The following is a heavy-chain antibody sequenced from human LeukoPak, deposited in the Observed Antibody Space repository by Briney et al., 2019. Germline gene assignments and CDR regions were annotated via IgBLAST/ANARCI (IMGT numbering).Heavy chain of an antibody. CDR1: GGSFSGYY. Sequence: SETLSLTCAVYGGSFSGYYWSWIRQPPGKGGEWKGEIYHSGSTNYNPSLKSRVTISVDTSKNQFSLKLSSVAAADTAVYCCGRGLYDFWSGYSSRDWFDPWGQGTLVTVSS. V-gene: IGHV4-34*01. CDR2: IYHSGST. CDR3: GRGLYDFWSGYSSRDWFDP. J-gene: IGHJ5*02. D-gene: IGHD3-3*01.